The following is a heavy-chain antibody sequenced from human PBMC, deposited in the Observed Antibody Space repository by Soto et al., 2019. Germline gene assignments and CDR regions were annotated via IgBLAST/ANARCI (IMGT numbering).Heavy chain of an antibody. Sequence: GGSLRLSCTTSGFAFGDYALSWVRQAPGKGLEWVGFIRNKTYGGTTQYAASMKGRFTISRDNAKNSLYLEMNSLRAEDTAVYYCARESEDLTSNFDYWGQGTLVTVSS. J-gene: IGHJ4*02. CDR2: IRNKTYGGTT. V-gene: IGHV3-49*04. CDR3: ARESEDLTSNFDY. CDR1: GFAFGDYA.